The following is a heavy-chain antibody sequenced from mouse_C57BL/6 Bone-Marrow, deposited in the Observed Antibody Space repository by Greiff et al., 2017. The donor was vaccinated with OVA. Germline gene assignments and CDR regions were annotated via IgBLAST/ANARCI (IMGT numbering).Heavy chain of an antibody. CDR3: ARSVGYYGY. J-gene: IGHJ2*01. CDR1: GYTFTDYY. CDR2: INPNNGGT. Sequence: EGQLQQEGPERVKPGASVKISCKASGYTFTDYYMNWVKQSHGKSLEWIGDINPNNGGTSYNQKFKGKATLTVDKSSSTAYMELRSLTSEDSAVYYCARSVGYYGYWGQGTTLTVSS. D-gene: IGHD2-3*01. V-gene: IGHV1-26*01.